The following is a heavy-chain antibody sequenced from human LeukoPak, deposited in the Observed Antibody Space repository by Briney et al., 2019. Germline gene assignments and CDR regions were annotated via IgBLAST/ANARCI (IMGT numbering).Heavy chain of an antibody. CDR3: AGYSSGWYSPEDY. D-gene: IGHD6-19*01. J-gene: IGHJ4*02. CDR1: GFTFSSYG. CDR2: ISYDGSNK. V-gene: IGHV3-30*03. Sequence: PGRSLRLSCAASGFTFSSYGMHWVRQAPGKGLEWVAVISYDGSNKYYADSVKGRFTISRDNSKNTLYLQMNSLRAEDTAVYYCAGYSSGWYSPEDYWGQGTLVTVSS.